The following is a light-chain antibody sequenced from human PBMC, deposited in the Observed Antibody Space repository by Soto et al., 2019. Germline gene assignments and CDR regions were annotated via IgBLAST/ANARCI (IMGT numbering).Light chain of an antibody. CDR1: QGISHF. V-gene: IGKV1-27*01. J-gene: IGKJ5*01. Sequence: DIPMTQSPSSLSASVGDRVTITCRASQGISHFLAWYQQKPGKVPRLLISAASTLQSGVPSRFSGSGSGTDFTLTITSLQPEDVATYYCQKYSSVITFGQGTRLEIK. CDR2: AAS. CDR3: QKYSSVIT.